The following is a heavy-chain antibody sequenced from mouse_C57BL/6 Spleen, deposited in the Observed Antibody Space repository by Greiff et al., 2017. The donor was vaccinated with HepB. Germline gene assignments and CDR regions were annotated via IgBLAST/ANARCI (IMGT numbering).Heavy chain of an antibody. CDR3: ARKSNYGDYAMDY. CDR2: IYPRTGNT. Sequence: VQLQQSGAELARPGASVKLSCKASGYTFTSYGISWVKQRTGQGLEWIGEIYPRTGNTYYNEKFKGKATLTADKSSSTAYMELRSLTSEDSAVYFCARKSNYGDYAMDYWGQGTSVTVSS. J-gene: IGHJ4*01. V-gene: IGHV1-81*01. D-gene: IGHD2-5*01. CDR1: GYTFTSYG.